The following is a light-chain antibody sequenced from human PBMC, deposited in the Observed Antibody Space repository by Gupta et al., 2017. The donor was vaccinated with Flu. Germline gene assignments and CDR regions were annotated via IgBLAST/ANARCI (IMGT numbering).Light chain of an antibody. CDR2: WAS. CDR1: QSVFYSSNNKNY. V-gene: IGKV4-1*01. J-gene: IGKJ1*01. CDR3: QQYYSTPLT. Sequence: NCKSSQSVFYSSNNKNYLAWYQQKPGQPPKLLIYWASTRESGVPDRFSGSGSGTDFTLTISSLQAEDVAVYYCQQYYSTPLTFGQGTKVEIK.